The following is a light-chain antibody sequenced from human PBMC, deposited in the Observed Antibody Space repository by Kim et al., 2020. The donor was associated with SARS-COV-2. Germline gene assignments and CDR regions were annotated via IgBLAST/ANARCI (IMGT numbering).Light chain of an antibody. Sequence: LGQTVKITCQGDSLRRYYASWYQQKPGQAPVLVIYGKNNRPSGIPDRFSGSSSGNTASLTITGAQAEDEADYYCNSRDSSGNHLRVFGTGTKVTVL. J-gene: IGLJ1*01. CDR2: GKN. CDR3: NSRDSSGNHLRV. CDR1: SLRRYY. V-gene: IGLV3-19*01.